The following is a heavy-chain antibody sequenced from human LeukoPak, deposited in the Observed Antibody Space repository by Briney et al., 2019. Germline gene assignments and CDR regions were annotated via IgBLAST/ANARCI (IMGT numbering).Heavy chain of an antibody. CDR2: INPNSGGT. D-gene: IGHD3-9*01. V-gene: IGHV1-2*02. J-gene: IGHJ5*02. CDR3: ARGPSNDILTGYYFFDP. Sequence: ASVKVSCKASGYTFTGYYMHWVRQAPGQGLEWMGWINPNSGGTNYAQKFQGRVTITADESTSTAYMELSSLRSEDTAVYYCARGPSNDILTGYYFFDPWGQGTLVTVSS. CDR1: GYTFTGYY.